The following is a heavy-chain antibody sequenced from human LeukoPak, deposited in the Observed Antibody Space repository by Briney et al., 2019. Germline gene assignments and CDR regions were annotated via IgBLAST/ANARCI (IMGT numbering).Heavy chain of an antibody. CDR2: IYHSGST. Sequence: SETLSLTCTVSGGSISSGGYYWSWIRQPPGKGLEWIGYIYHSGSTYYNPSLKSRVTISVDTSKNQFSLKLSSVTAADTAVYYCARDLGQLGYCSSTSCPSDAFDIWGQGTMVTVSS. CDR3: ARDLGQLGYCSSTSCPSDAFDI. V-gene: IGHV4-30-2*01. J-gene: IGHJ3*02. CDR1: GGSISSGGYY. D-gene: IGHD2-2*01.